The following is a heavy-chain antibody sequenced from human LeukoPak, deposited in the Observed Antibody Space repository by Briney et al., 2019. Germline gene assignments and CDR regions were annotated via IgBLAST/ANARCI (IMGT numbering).Heavy chain of an antibody. V-gene: IGHV1-18*04. CDR3: ARDSPPYSWNWGPDEFHYNNYMDV. CDR1: GYTFTNYW. J-gene: IGHJ6*03. CDR2: ISAYNGNT. Sequence: GESLKIYCKGSGYTFTNYWIGWVRQAPGQGLEWLGWISAYNGNTNYAQNLQDRVTMTIDTSTSTVYMELRSLRSDDTAVYYCARDSPPYSWNWGPDEFHYNNYMDVWGKGTTVTVSS. D-gene: IGHD3-22*01.